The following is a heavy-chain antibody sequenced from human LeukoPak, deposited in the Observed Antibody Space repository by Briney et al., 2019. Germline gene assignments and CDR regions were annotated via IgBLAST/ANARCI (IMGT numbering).Heavy chain of an antibody. CDR2: ISAYNGNT. Sequence: ASVKVSCKASGYTFTSYGISWVRQAPGQGLEWMGWISAYNGNTNYAQKLQGRVTMTTDTSTSTAYMELRSLRSDDTAVYYCATSLGSSGTYYFDYWGQGTLVTVSS. D-gene: IGHD1-26*01. CDR1: GYTFTSYG. V-gene: IGHV1-18*01. CDR3: ATSLGSSGTYYFDY. J-gene: IGHJ4*02.